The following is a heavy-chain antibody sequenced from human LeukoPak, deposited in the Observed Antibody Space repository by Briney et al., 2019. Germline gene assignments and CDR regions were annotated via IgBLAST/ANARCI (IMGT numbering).Heavy chain of an antibody. CDR3: AKKRALGEVEYSSSYFDY. Sequence: GGSLRLSCAASGFTFSSYGMHWVRQAPGKGLEWVAVIWYDGSNKYYADSVKGRFTISRDNSKNTLYLQMNSLRAEDTAVYYCAKKRALGEVEYSSSYFDYWGQGTLATVSS. V-gene: IGHV3-33*06. CDR1: GFTFSSYG. D-gene: IGHD6-6*01. J-gene: IGHJ4*02. CDR2: IWYDGSNK.